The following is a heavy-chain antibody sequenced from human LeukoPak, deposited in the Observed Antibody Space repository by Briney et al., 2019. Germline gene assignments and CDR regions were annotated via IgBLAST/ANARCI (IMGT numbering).Heavy chain of an antibody. V-gene: IGHV3-9*01. D-gene: IGHD3-10*01. CDR1: GFTFDDFA. J-gene: IGHJ4*02. CDR2: ISWNSGSI. Sequence: PGGSLRLSCAAFGFTFDDFAMHWVRQGPGKGLEWVSGISWNSGSIGYADSVKGRFTISRDNAKNSLYLQMNSLRAEDTALYYCAKDGSAAPFDYWGQGTLVTVSS. CDR3: AKDGSAAPFDY.